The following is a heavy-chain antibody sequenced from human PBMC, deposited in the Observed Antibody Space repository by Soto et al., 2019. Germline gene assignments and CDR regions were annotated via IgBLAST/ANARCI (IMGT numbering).Heavy chain of an antibody. CDR1: GCSISSGDYY. CDR2: IYYTGST. Sequence: PXETRSLTCTVAGCSISSGDYYWSWIRQPPGKGLEWIGYIYYTGSTYYNPSLKSRVTISVDTSKNQFSLKLSSVTAADTAVYYCARESGILLWFEPWGKGTLVTVSS. J-gene: IGHJ5*02. V-gene: IGHV4-30-4*01. CDR3: ARESGILLWFEP. D-gene: IGHD2-8*01.